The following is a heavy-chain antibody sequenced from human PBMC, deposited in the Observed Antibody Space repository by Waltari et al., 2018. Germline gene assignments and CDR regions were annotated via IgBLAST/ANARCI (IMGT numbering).Heavy chain of an antibody. V-gene: IGHV4-39*01. CDR3: ARHEDDVSTGHFTWFDS. Sequence: QLRESGPGLVKPTETLSLRCPVSGVSMISISYFWAWIRQPPGKGLEWIGSIFYSDTTYQNPSLKSRVAMSIDTSNNHFSLRMTSMTAADTAMYYCARHEDDVSTGHFTWFDSWGQGTLVIVSS. CDR2: IFYSDTT. CDR1: GVSMISISYF. J-gene: IGHJ5*01. D-gene: IGHD3-9*01.